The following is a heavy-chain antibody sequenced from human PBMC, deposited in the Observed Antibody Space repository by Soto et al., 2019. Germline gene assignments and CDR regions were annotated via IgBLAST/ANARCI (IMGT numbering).Heavy chain of an antibody. J-gene: IGHJ6*02. CDR1: GFTFSSYD. V-gene: IGHV3-13*01. CDR2: IGTAGDT. Sequence: GSLRLSCAGSGFTFSSYDMHWVRQATGKGLEWVSAIGTAGDTYYPGSVKGRFTISRENAKNSLYLQMNSLRAGDTAVYYCARARPSEYYYYGMDVWGQGTTVTVSS. CDR3: ARARPSEYYYYGMDV.